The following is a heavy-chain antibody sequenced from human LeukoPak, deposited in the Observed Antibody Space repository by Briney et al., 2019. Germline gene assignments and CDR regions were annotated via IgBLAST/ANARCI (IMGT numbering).Heavy chain of an antibody. CDR1: GFTFSSYA. D-gene: IGHD2-21*01. Sequence: GGSLRLSCAASGFTFSSYAMSWVRQAPGKGLEWVSAISGSGGNTYYADSVKGRFTISRDNSKNTLYLQMNSLRAEDTAVYYCARVVVATKGYFDYWGQGTLVTVSS. V-gene: IGHV3-23*01. CDR3: ARVVVATKGYFDY. CDR2: ISGSGGNT. J-gene: IGHJ4*02.